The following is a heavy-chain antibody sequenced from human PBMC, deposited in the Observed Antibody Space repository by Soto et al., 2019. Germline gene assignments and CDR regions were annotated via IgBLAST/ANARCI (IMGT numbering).Heavy chain of an antibody. Sequence: GASVKVSCKASGGTFSSYAISWVRQAPGQGLEWMGGIIPIFGTADYAQKFQGRVTITADKSTSTAYMELSSLRSEDTAVYYCARSRLYGDSAYYYYGMDVWGQGTTVTVSS. CDR3: ARSRLYGDSAYYYYGMDV. CDR1: GGTFSSYA. CDR2: IIPIFGTA. D-gene: IGHD4-17*01. J-gene: IGHJ6*02. V-gene: IGHV1-69*06.